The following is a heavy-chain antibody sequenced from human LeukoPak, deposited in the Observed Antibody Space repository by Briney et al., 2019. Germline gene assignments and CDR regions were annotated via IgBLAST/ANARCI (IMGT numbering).Heavy chain of an antibody. CDR2: LDPEDGAT. J-gene: IGHJ6*02. V-gene: IGHV1-24*01. CDR3: ATARQYDDFAGYPWHYGLYV. CDR1: GDTLIELA. D-gene: IGHD3/OR15-3a*01. Sequence: ASVKVSCKVYGDTLIELAIHWVRQAPGKSLEWMGGLDPEDGATMYAQKFEGRVSMTEDTTTDTAYMELSSVRSEDTAVYYCATARQYDDFAGYPWHYGLYVWGQGTTVTVSS.